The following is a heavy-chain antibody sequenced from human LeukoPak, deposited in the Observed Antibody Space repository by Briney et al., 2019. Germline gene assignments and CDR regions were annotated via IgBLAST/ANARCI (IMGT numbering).Heavy chain of an antibody. V-gene: IGHV6-1*01. Sequence: SQTLSLTCAISGDSVSNNGVAWNWIRLSPSRGLEWLGRTYFGSKWYIDYSPSVKSRITINPDTSKNQFSLQLNSVTPEDTAVYYCARQRSRALDLWGQGTMVTVSS. CDR2: TYFGSKWYI. D-gene: IGHD1-1*01. CDR1: GDSVSNNGVA. CDR3: ARQRSRALDL. J-gene: IGHJ3*01.